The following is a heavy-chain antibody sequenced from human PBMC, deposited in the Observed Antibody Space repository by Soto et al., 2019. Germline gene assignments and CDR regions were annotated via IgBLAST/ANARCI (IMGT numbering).Heavy chain of an antibody. CDR2: TSDDGNNE. J-gene: IGHJ4*02. Sequence: GGSLRLSCAASGFTLSNYGMHWVRQAPGKGLEWVALTSDDGNNEYYTDSVKGRFTISRDNSKNTPFLQMNSPRPEDTAVYYCAKDKGVFNWATSYFDYWGQGALVTVSS. D-gene: IGHD1-1*01. V-gene: IGHV3-30*18. CDR1: GFTLSNYG. CDR3: AKDKGVFNWATSYFDY.